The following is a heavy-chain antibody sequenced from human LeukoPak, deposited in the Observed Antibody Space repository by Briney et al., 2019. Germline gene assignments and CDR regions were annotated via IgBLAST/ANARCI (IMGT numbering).Heavy chain of an antibody. J-gene: IGHJ4*02. V-gene: IGHV3-74*01. CDR2: INSDGSST. Sequence: GGSLRLSCAASGFTFSSYWMHWVRQAPGKGLVWVSRINSDGSSTSYADSVKSRFTISRDNAKNTLYLQMNSLRAEDTAVYYCARGGEYSSGCLRYWGQGTLVTVSS. CDR1: GFTFSSYW. D-gene: IGHD6-19*01. CDR3: ARGGEYSSGCLRY.